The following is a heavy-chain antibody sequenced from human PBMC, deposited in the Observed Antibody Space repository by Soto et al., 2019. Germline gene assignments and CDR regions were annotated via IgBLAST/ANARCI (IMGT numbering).Heavy chain of an antibody. CDR2: VSAYNGNT. CDR3: ARDLTGRNWFDP. D-gene: IGHD3-9*01. J-gene: IGHJ5*02. CDR1: GYTFTRYY. V-gene: IGHV1-18*01. Sequence: ASVKVSCKASGYTFTRYYINWVRQAPGQGLEWMGWVSAYNGNTHYEQKLQGRVTLTTDTSTSTAYMELRSLRSDDTAVYYCARDLTGRNWFDPWGQGTLVTVS.